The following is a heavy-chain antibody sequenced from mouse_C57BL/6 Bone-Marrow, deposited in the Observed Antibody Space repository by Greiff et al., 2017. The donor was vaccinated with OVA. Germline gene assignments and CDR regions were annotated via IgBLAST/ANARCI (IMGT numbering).Heavy chain of an antibody. D-gene: IGHD1-2*01. J-gene: IGHJ2*01. CDR2: ISNLAYSI. CDR1: GFTFSDYG. Sequence: EVHLVESGGGLVQPGGSLKLSCAASGFTFSDYGMAWVRQAPRKGPEWVAFISNLAYSIYYADTVTGRFTISRENAKNTLYLEMSSLRSEDTAMYYCARREYYGLDYWGQGTTLTVSS. V-gene: IGHV5-15*01. CDR3: ARREYYGLDY.